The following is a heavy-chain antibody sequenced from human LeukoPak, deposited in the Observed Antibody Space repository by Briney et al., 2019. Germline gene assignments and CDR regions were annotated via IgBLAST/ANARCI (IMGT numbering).Heavy chain of an antibody. CDR3: ARGGSAAVAGAFDI. CDR1: GYTFTSYD. D-gene: IGHD6-13*01. CDR2: MNPNSGNT. Sequence: ASVKASCKASGYTFTSYDINWVRQATGQGLEWMGWMNPNSGNTGYAQKFQGRVTITRNTSISTAYMELSSLRSEDTAVYYCARGGSAAVAGAFDIWGQGTMVTVSS. V-gene: IGHV1-8*03. J-gene: IGHJ3*02.